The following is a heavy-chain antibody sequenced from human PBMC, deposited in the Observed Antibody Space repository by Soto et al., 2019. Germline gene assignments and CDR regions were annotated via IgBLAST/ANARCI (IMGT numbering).Heavy chain of an antibody. CDR1: GYTFTSYT. V-gene: IGHV1-18*01. J-gene: IGHJ5*02. Sequence: QVQLVQSGAEVKEPGASVKVSCKASGYTFTSYTISWVRQAPGQGLEWMGRISPYNGNTNYAQKLQVRVTMTTDTSTSIAYMELRSLRSDDTAVYYCARVVGALGHWFDPWGQGTLVTVSS. D-gene: IGHD1-26*01. CDR3: ARVVGALGHWFDP. CDR2: ISPYNGNT.